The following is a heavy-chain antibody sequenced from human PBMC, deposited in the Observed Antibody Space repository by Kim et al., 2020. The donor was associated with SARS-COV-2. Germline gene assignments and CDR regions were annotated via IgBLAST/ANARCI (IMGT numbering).Heavy chain of an antibody. J-gene: IGHJ4*02. CDR1: GFTFSSYA. D-gene: IGHD3-22*01. CDR3: ARGDSSGYYAFSGWNFDY. CDR2: ISYDGSNK. V-gene: IGHV3-30-3*01. Sequence: GGSLRLSCAASGFTFSSYAMHWVRQAPGKGLEWVAVISYDGSNKYYADSVKGRFTISRDNSKNTLYLQMNSLRAEDTAVYYCARGDSSGYYAFSGWNFDYWGQGTLVTVSS.